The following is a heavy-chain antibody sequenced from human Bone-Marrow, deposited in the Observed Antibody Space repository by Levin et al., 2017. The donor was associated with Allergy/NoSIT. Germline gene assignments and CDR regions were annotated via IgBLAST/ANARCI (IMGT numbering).Heavy chain of an antibody. CDR1: GFTFSSYS. CDR2: ISSSSSTI. Sequence: GGSLRLSCAASGFTFSSYSMNWVRQAPGKGLEWVSYISSSSSTIYYADSVKGRFTISRDNAKNSLYLQMNSLRAEDTAVYYCARDYEFGAAAGPFDYWGQGTLVTVSS. V-gene: IGHV3-48*01. J-gene: IGHJ4*02. D-gene: IGHD6-13*01. CDR3: ARDYEFGAAAGPFDY.